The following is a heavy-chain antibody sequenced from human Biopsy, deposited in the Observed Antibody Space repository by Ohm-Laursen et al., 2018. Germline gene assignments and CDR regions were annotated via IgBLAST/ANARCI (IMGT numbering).Heavy chain of an antibody. Sequence: SETLSLTCAVSGGSISSGYYWGWIRQPPGKGLEWIGSVYDSGKSHYNPSLKSRVTISVDVSKNQFSLKLSSVTAADTAVYYCARDRFDLLTPNWFDPWGQGTLVTVSS. CDR2: VYDSGKS. V-gene: IGHV4-38-2*02. J-gene: IGHJ5*02. D-gene: IGHD3-9*01. CDR1: GGSISSGYY. CDR3: ARDRFDLLTPNWFDP.